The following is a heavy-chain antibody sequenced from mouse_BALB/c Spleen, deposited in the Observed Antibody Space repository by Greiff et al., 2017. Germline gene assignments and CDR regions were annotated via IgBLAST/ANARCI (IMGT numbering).Heavy chain of an antibody. Sequence: EVQVVESGGGLVQPGGSRKLSCAASGFTFSDYGMAWVRQAPGKGPEWVAFISNLAYSIYYADTVTGRFTISRENAKNTLYLEMSSLRSEDTAMYYCARVYYGSNAMDYWGQGTSVTVSS. D-gene: IGHD1-1*01. CDR1: GFTFSDYG. V-gene: IGHV5-15*02. CDR2: ISNLAYSI. J-gene: IGHJ4*01. CDR3: ARVYYGSNAMDY.